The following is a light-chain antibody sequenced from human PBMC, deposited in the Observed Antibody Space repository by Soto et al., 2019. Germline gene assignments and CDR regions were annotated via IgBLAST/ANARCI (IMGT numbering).Light chain of an antibody. CDR3: TSYVGSNIWV. Sequence: QSALTQPPSASGSPGQSVTICCTGTSSDVGAYKYVSWYQQYPGKAPKLMIYEVSKRPSGAPDRFSGSKSGNTASLTVSGLQAEDEADYYCTSYVGSNIWVFGGGTKLTVL. CDR1: SSDVGAYKY. J-gene: IGLJ3*02. V-gene: IGLV2-8*01. CDR2: EVS.